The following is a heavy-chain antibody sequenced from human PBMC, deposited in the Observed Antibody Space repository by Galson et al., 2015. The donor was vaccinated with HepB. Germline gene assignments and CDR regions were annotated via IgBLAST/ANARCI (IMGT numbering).Heavy chain of an antibody. Sequence: TLSLTCPVSGGSISSGSYYWSWIRQPAGKGLEWIGRIYTSGSTNYNPSLKSRVTMSVDTSKNQFSLKLSSVTAAGTAVYYCARGGGGFDPWGQGTLVTVSS. CDR1: GGSISSGSYY. J-gene: IGHJ5*02. CDR2: IYTSGST. CDR3: ARGGGGFDP. D-gene: IGHD3-16*01. V-gene: IGHV4-61*02.